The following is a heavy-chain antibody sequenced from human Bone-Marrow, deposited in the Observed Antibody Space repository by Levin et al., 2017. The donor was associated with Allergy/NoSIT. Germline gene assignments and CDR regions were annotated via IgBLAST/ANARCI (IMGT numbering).Heavy chain of an antibody. J-gene: IGHJ3*02. CDR3: AREPYSSGWHGAFDI. Sequence: GGSLRLSCAASGFTFSSYAMHWVRQAPGKGLEWVAVISYDGSNKYYADSVKGRFTISRDNSKNTLYLQMNSLRAEDTAVYYCAREPYSSGWHGAFDIWGQGTMVTVSS. D-gene: IGHD6-19*01. V-gene: IGHV3-30-3*01. CDR1: GFTFSSYA. CDR2: ISYDGSNK.